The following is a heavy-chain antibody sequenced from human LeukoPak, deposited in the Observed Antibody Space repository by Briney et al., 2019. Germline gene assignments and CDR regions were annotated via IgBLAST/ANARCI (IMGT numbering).Heavy chain of an antibody. CDR3: AKGRDSGWYYYFDY. D-gene: IGHD6-19*01. J-gene: IGHJ4*02. CDR1: GFTFDDYA. V-gene: IGHV3-43D*03. Sequence: GGSLRLSCPASGFTFDDYAMHWVRQAPGKGLEWVSLISWDGGSTYYADSVKGRFTISRDNSKNSLYLQMNSLRAEDTALYYCAKGRDSGWYYYFDYWGQGTLVTVSS. CDR2: ISWDGGST.